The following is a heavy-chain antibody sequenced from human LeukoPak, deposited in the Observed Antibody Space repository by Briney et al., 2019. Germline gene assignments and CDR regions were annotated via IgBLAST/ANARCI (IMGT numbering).Heavy chain of an antibody. CDR2: INPNSGGT. CDR1: GYTFTSYA. V-gene: IGHV1-2*02. CDR3: AREDDILTGCYPFDY. Sequence: ASVKVSCKASGYTFTSYAMHWVRQAPGQGLEWMGWINPNSGGTNYAQKFQGRVTMTRDTSISTAYMELSRLRSDDTAVYYCAREDDILTGCYPFDYWGQGTLVTVSS. J-gene: IGHJ4*02. D-gene: IGHD3-9*01.